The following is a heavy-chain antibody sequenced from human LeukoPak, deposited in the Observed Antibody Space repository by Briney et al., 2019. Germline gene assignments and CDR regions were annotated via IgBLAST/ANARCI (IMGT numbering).Heavy chain of an antibody. Sequence: ASVKVSCKASGYTFTSYDINWVRQATGQGLEWMGWMNPNSGNTGYAQKFQGRVTITRNTSISTAYMELSSLRSEDTAVYYCARGNVVITNWFDPWSQGSLVTVSS. V-gene: IGHV1-8*03. CDR1: GYTFTSYD. D-gene: IGHD3-22*01. J-gene: IGHJ5*02. CDR2: MNPNSGNT. CDR3: ARGNVVITNWFDP.